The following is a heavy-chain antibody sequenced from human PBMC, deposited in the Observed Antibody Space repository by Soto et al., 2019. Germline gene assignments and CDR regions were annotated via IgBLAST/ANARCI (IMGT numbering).Heavy chain of an antibody. CDR1: GFIVSSYW. Sequence: GGSLRLSCAATGFIVSSYWMSWVRQAPGKGLEWVANIKQDGSEKYYVDSAKGRFTISRDNAKNALHLQMNSLRAEDTAVYYCARAFNSALDIWGQGKMVTVSS. V-gene: IGHV3-7*01. CDR2: IKQDGSEK. CDR3: ARAFNSALDI. J-gene: IGHJ3*02.